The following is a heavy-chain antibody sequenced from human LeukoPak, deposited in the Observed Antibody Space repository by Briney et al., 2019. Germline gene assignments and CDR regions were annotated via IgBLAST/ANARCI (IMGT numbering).Heavy chain of an antibody. J-gene: IGHJ6*03. CDR1: GFTFSSYS. CDR2: ISSGSSTI. Sequence: GGSLRLSCAASGFTFSSYSMNWVRQAPGKGLEWVSYISSGSSTIYYADSVKGRFTISRDNDKNSLYLQMNSLRAEDTAVYYCARAGYQLLNYYYYYMDVWGKGTTVTVSS. CDR3: ARAGYQLLNYYYYYMDV. V-gene: IGHV3-48*01. D-gene: IGHD2-2*01.